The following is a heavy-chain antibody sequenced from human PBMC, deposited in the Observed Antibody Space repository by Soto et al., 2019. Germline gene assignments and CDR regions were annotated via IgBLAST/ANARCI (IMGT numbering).Heavy chain of an antibody. CDR3: ARDKRLRPYYFDY. D-gene: IGHD4-17*01. V-gene: IGHV1-2*02. J-gene: IGHJ4*02. CDR2: INPNSGGT. Sequence: AASVKVSCKAAGYTFTGYYMHWVRQAPGQGLEWMGWINPNSGGTNYAQKFQDRVTMTRDTSISTAYMELSRLRSDDTAVYYWARDKRLRPYYFDYWGQGTLVTVSS. CDR1: GYTFTGYY.